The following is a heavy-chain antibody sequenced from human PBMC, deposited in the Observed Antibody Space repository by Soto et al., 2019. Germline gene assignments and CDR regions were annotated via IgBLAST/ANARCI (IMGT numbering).Heavy chain of an antibody. CDR3: ARAAHYSSPFRWFDP. J-gene: IGHJ5*02. CDR2: IYNSGRT. Sequence: QVRLQESGPGLVKPSQTLSLTCTVSGGSISSGGYYWSWLRQHPGKGLEWIGDIYNSGRTYYNPSLKSRVTISVDTSKNQFSLKLSSVTAADTAVYYCARAAHYSSPFRWFDPWGQETLVTVSS. V-gene: IGHV4-31*03. CDR1: GGSISSGGYY. D-gene: IGHD6-13*01.